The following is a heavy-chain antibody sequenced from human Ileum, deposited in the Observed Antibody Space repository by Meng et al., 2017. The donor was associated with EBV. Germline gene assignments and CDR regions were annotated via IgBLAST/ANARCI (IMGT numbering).Heavy chain of an antibody. D-gene: IGHD3-10*01. CDR1: GDSISNSDHY. J-gene: IGHJ4*02. Sequence: PLQEAGPGLGTASGTLSLTCSVSGDSISNSDHYWNWIRRSPGKGLEWIASIYRSGSSYFDPSLKSRVSLSLDTSKNQFSLKLSSVTAADTALYYCARDPAYPRGLFDSWGQGILVTVSS. CDR2: IYRSGSS. CDR3: ARDPAYPRGLFDS. V-gene: IGHV4-39*07.